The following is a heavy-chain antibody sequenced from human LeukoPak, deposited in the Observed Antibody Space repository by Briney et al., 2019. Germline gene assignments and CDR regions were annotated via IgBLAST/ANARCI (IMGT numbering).Heavy chain of an antibody. D-gene: IGHD5-18*01. CDR3: ARRGYSYGHIDS. Sequence: SVKVSCKASGGTFGTYSINWVRQAPGQGLEWMGGITPMFGTATSAQKFQGRVTITADESTTIVYMELSGLRSEDTAVYYCARRGYSYGHIDSWGQGTLVTVSS. CDR2: ITPMFGTA. CDR1: GGTFGTYS. V-gene: IGHV1-69*13. J-gene: IGHJ4*02.